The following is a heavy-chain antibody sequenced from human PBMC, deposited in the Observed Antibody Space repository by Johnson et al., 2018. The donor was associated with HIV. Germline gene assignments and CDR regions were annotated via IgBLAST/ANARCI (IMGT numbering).Heavy chain of an antibody. CDR3: TKAGGQLVLDDAFDI. V-gene: IGHV3-15*01. CDR1: GFTFTDYY. D-gene: IGHD6-6*01. CDR2: IKSKTDGGTT. J-gene: IGHJ3*02. Sequence: EQLVESGGSLVKPGGSMRLSCAASGFTFTDYYMTWIRQAPGKGLEWVGRIKSKTDGGTTDYAAPVKGRFTISRDDSKNTLDLQMNSLKTEDTAGYYCTKAGGQLVLDDAFDIWGQGTMVTVSS.